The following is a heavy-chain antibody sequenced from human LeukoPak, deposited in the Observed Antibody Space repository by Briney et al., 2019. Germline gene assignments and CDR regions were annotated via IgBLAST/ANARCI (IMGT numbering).Heavy chain of an antibody. CDR1: GFTFSSYW. CDR3: ARNFGGGDSSGPYY. CDR2: IKSDGSNT. J-gene: IGHJ4*02. V-gene: IGHV3-74*01. D-gene: IGHD3-22*01. Sequence: GGSLRLSCAASGFTFSSYWMHWVRQAPGKGLVWVSRIKSDGSNTNYADSVKGRFTISRDNSKNTLYLQMNSLRAEDTALYYCARNFGGGDSSGPYYWGQGTLVTVSS.